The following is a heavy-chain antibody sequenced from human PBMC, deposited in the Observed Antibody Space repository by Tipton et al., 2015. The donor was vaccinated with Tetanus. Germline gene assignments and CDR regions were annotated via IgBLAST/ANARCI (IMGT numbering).Heavy chain of an antibody. D-gene: IGHD1-14*01. CDR1: GFTFSSYG. Sequence: SLRLSCAASGFTFSSYGMHWVRQAPGKGLEWVAVIWYDGSNKYYADSVKGRFTISRDNSKNTLYLQMNSLRAEDTAVYYCARDPRPGFHYFDSWGQGTLVTVSS. V-gene: IGHV3-33*01. CDR3: ARDPRPGFHYFDS. CDR2: IWYDGSNK. J-gene: IGHJ4*02.